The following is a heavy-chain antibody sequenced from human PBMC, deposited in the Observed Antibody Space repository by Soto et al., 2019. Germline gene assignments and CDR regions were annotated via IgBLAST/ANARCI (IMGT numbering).Heavy chain of an antibody. CDR3: ARVSGGWFDP. D-gene: IGHD3-10*01. Sequence: EVQLVESGGGLVKPGGSLRLSCAASGFTFSSYSMNWVRQAPGKELEWVSSISSSSSYIYYADSVKGRFTISRDNAKNSLYLQMNSLRAEDTAVYYCARVSGGWFDPWGQGTLVTVSS. CDR1: GFTFSSYS. J-gene: IGHJ5*02. CDR2: ISSSSSYI. V-gene: IGHV3-21*01.